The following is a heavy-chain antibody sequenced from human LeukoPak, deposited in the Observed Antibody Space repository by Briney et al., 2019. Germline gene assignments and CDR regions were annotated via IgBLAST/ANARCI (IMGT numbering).Heavy chain of an antibody. D-gene: IGHD6-19*01. CDR3: AVSGGPHFDY. CDR2: ISGSGGST. J-gene: IGHJ4*02. Sequence: GGSLRLSCAASGFTFSSYAMSWVRQAPGKGPEWVSAISGSGGSTYYADSVKGRFTISRDNSKNTLYLQMNSLRDEDTAVYYCAVSGGPHFDYWGQGTLVTVSS. CDR1: GFTFSSYA. V-gene: IGHV3-23*01.